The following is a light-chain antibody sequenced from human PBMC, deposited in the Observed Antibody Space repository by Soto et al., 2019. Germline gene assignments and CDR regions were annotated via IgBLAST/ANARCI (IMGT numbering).Light chain of an antibody. Sequence: EIVMTQSPGTLSLSPGETATLSCRASQSVSSNYVAWFHQKPGQAPRLLIYGASSRATGVPDRFSASGSGTDFTLTFSRLELEDFATYYCQQYNSYPFTFGQGTRLEIK. V-gene: IGKV3-20*01. J-gene: IGKJ5*01. CDR2: GAS. CDR1: QSVSSNY. CDR3: QQYNSYPFT.